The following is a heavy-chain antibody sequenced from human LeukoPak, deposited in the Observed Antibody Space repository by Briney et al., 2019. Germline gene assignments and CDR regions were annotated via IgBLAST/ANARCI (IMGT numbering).Heavy chain of an antibody. D-gene: IGHD3-10*01. V-gene: IGHV1-69*01. CDR1: GGTFSSYA. CDR3: ARTITMVRGPNGDWFDP. Sequence: GSSVKVSCKASGGTFSSYAISWVRQAPGQGLEWMGGIIPIFGTANYAQKFQGRVTITADESTSTAYMELSSLRSEDTAVYYCARTITMVRGPNGDWFDPWGQGTLVTVPS. J-gene: IGHJ5*02. CDR2: IIPIFGTA.